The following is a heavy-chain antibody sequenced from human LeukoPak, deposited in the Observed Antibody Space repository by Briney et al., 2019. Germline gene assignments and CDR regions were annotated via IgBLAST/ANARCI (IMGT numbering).Heavy chain of an antibody. J-gene: IGHJ4*02. Sequence: ASVKVSCKASGYTFTGYYMHWVRQAPGQGLEWMGLINPNSGGTNYAQKFQGRVTMTRDTSISTAYMELSRLRSDGTAVYYCARDLTTIYCSGGSCYTGLFDYWGQGTLVTVSS. CDR1: GYTFTGYY. V-gene: IGHV1-2*02. CDR3: ARDLTTIYCSGGSCYTGLFDY. D-gene: IGHD2-15*01. CDR2: INPNSGGT.